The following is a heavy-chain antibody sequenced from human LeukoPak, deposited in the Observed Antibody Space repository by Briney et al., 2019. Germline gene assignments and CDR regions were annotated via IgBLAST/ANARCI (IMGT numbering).Heavy chain of an antibody. V-gene: IGHV1-69*13. J-gene: IGHJ4*02. Sequence: SVKVSCKASGGTFSSYAISWVRQAPGQGLEWMGGIIPIFGKAIYAQKFQGRVTITADESTSTAYMELSSLRSEDTAVYYCASVRDSSGLPPTSWGQGTLVTVSS. CDR3: ASVRDSSGLPPTS. CDR2: IIPIFGKA. D-gene: IGHD6-19*01. CDR1: GGTFSSYA.